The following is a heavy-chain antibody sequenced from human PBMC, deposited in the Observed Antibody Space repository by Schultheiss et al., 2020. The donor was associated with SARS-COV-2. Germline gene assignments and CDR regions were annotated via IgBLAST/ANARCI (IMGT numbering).Heavy chain of an antibody. CDR1: GGSISSYY. CDR2: IYNSGNT. CDR3: ARVPFGYRGFDM. V-gene: IGHV4-59*01. J-gene: IGHJ3*02. Sequence: SETLSLTCTVSGGSISSYYWTWIRQPPGKGLEWIGYIYNSGNTIYNPSLEGRITISLDTSKSQFSLKMSSVTAADTAIYYCARVPFGYRGFDMWGQGTMVTVSS. D-gene: IGHD3-10*01.